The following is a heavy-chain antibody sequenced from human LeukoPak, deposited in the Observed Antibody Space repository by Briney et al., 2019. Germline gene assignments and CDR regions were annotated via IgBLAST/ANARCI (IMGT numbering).Heavy chain of an antibody. CDR2: INPNSGGT. D-gene: IGHD3-3*01. J-gene: IGHJ4*02. V-gene: IGHV1-2*02. Sequence: ASVKVSCKASGYTLTGYYMHWVRQAPGQGLEWMGWINPNSGGTNYAQKFQGRVTMTRDTSISTAYMELSRLRSDDTAVYYCARGHGVFWSGYFPFDYWGQGTLVTVSS. CDR1: GYTLTGYY. CDR3: ARGHGVFWSGYFPFDY.